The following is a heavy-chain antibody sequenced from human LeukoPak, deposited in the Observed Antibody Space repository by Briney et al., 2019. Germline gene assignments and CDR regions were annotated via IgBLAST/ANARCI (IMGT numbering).Heavy chain of an antibody. Sequence: SETLSLTCTVSGGSISSSSYYWGWIRQPPGKGLEWIGSIYYSGSTYYNPSLKSRVTISVDTSKNQFSLKLSSVTAADTAVYYCAREPEGTMVRGGNAFDIWGQGTMVTVSS. CDR2: IYYSGST. D-gene: IGHD3-10*01. CDR3: AREPEGTMVRGGNAFDI. CDR1: GGSISSSSYY. J-gene: IGHJ3*02. V-gene: IGHV4-39*07.